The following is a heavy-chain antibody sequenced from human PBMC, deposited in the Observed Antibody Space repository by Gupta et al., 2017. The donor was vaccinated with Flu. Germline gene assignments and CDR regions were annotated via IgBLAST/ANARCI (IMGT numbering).Heavy chain of an antibody. CDR3: ARGRGYCSSTSCYASWFDP. J-gene: IGHJ5*02. D-gene: IGHD2-2*01. CDR2: INHSGST. V-gene: IGHV4-34*01. Sequence: KGLEWIGEINHSGSTNYNPSLKSRVTISVDTSKNQFSLKLSSVTAADTAVYYCARGRGYCSSTSCYASWFDPWGQGTLVTVSS.